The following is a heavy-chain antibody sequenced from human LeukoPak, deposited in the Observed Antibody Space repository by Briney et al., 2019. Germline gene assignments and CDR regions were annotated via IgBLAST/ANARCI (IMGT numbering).Heavy chain of an antibody. CDR1: VGSFSGYY. V-gene: IGHV4-34*01. CDR2: INYSEST. CDR3: ARSPSSGYYPTNWFDP. D-gene: IGHD3-22*01. J-gene: IGHJ5*02. Sequence: SETLSLTCAVYVGSFSGYYWRSVRQPPGKGLGWNGEINYSESTNSNPSLKSRATISVDTSKTPFSLKLSSVTAADAAVYYCARSPSSGYYPTNWFDPWGQGTLVTVSS.